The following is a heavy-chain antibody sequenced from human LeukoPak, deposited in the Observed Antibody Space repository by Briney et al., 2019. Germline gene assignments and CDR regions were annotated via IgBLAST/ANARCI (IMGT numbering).Heavy chain of an antibody. CDR3: AKGNWGSAFDI. CDR1: GFTFSSYS. V-gene: IGHV3-21*04. CDR2: ISSSSSYI. D-gene: IGHD7-27*01. J-gene: IGHJ3*02. Sequence: GGSLGLSCAASGFTFSSYSMNWVRQAPGKGLEWVSSISSSSSYIYYADSVKGRFTISRDNAKNSLYLQMNSLRAEDMALYYCAKGNWGSAFDIWGQGTMVTVSS.